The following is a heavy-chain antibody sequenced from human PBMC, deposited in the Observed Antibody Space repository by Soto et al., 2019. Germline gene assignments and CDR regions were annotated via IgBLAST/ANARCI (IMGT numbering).Heavy chain of an antibody. CDR1: GFTFSSYA. D-gene: IGHD2-8*01. J-gene: IGHJ6*02. Sequence: QVQLVESGGGVVQPGRSLRLSCAASGFTFSSYAMHWVRQAPGKGLEWVAVISYDGSNKYYADSVKGRFTISRDNSKNTLYLQMNSLRAEDTAVYYCARDNVLRPAAYYYYCMDVWGQGTTVTVSS. V-gene: IGHV3-30-3*01. CDR3: ARDNVLRPAAYYYYCMDV. CDR2: ISYDGSNK.